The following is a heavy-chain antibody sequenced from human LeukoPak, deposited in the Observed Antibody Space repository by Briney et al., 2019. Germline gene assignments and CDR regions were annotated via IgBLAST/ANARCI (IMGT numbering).Heavy chain of an antibody. J-gene: IGHJ4*02. CDR2: INPSGGST. CDR1: GYTFTSYY. CDR3: ARDLGGGRDGYNRDY. V-gene: IGHV1-46*01. D-gene: IGHD5-24*01. Sequence: ASVKVSCKASGYTFTSYYMHWVRQAPGQGLEWMGIINPSGGSTSYAQKFQGRVTMTRDTSISTAYMELSRLRSDDTAVYYCARDLGGGRDGYNRDYWGQGTLVTVSS.